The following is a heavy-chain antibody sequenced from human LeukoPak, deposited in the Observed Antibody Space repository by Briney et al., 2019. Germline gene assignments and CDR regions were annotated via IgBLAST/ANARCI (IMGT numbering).Heavy chain of an antibody. CDR1: GFTFSSYA. CDR3: TTDVSGDFDY. J-gene: IGHJ4*02. D-gene: IGHD4-17*01. V-gene: IGHV3-30*04. Sequence: GGSLRLSCAASGFTFSSYAMHWVRQAPGKGLEWVAVISYDGSNKYYADSVKGRFTISRDNSKNTLYLQMNSLKTEDTAVYYCTTDVSGDFDYWGQGTLVTVSS. CDR2: ISYDGSNK.